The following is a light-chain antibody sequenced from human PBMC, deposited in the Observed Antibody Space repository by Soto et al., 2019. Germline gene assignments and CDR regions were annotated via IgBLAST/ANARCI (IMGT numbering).Light chain of an antibody. J-gene: IGLJ2*01. CDR2: EVI. V-gene: IGLV2-8*01. Sequence: QSVLTQPPSASGSPGHSVTISCTGTSSDVGGNNYVSWYQQHPGRAPKLMIYEVIQRPSGVPDRFSGSKSGNTAFLTVSGLQAEDEADYYCSSYAATNNLLFGGGTKLTVL. CDR1: SSDVGGNNY. CDR3: SSYAATNNLL.